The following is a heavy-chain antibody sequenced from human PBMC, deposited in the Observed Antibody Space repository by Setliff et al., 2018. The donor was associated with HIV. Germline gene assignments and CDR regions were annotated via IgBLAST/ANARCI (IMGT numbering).Heavy chain of an antibody. V-gene: IGHV4-59*01. CDR2: IYYSGST. CDR1: VGSISSYY. J-gene: IGHJ6*02. D-gene: IGHD3-3*01. Sequence: SLTCPVPVGSISSYYWSWIRQPPGKGLEWIGYIYYSGSTNYNPSLKSRVTISVDTSKNQFSLKLSSVIAADTAVYYCARIFGDQGYYYGMDVWGQGTTVTVSS. CDR3: ARIFGDQGYYYGMDV.